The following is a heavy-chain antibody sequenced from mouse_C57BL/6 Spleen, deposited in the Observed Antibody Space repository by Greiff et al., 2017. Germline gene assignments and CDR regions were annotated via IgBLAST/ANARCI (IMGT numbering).Heavy chain of an antibody. CDR3: ARSGVYDYAGTMDY. CDR2: INPYNGDT. Sequence: VQLKESGPELVKPGDSVKISCKASGYSFTGYFMNWVMQSHGKSLEWIGRINPYNGDTFYNQKFKGKATLTVDKSSSTAHMELRSLTSEDSAVYYCARSGVYDYAGTMDYWGQGTSVTVSS. D-gene: IGHD2-4*01. CDR1: GYSFTGYF. V-gene: IGHV1-20*01. J-gene: IGHJ4*01.